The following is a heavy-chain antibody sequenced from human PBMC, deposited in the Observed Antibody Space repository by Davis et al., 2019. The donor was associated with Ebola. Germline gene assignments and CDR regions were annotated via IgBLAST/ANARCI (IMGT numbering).Heavy chain of an antibody. J-gene: IGHJ3*02. D-gene: IGHD5-12*01. CDR1: GYTFTHYY. CDR3: TTPGGQDSGYDVFDI. Sequence: ASAQVSCKAPGYTFTHYYLHSVRQAPGQGLEWVGVINPNDGRTIYAQKFQGRVTVTRDTSTTTVYMDLSSLRSEDTALYYCTTPGGQDSGYDVFDIWGQGTMVTVSS. CDR2: INPNDGRT. V-gene: IGHV1-46*03.